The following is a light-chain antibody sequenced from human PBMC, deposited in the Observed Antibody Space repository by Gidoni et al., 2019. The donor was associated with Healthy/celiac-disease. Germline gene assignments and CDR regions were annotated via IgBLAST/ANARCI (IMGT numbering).Light chain of an antibody. CDR2: AAS. CDR3: QQLNSYPPT. CDR1: QGISSY. Sequence: DIQLTQSPSFLSASVGDRVTIPCRASQGISSYLAWYQQKPGNAPKLLIYAASTLPSGVPSRFSGSGSGTEFTLTISSLQPEDFATYYCQQLNSYPPTFGPGTKVDIK. V-gene: IGKV1-9*01. J-gene: IGKJ3*01.